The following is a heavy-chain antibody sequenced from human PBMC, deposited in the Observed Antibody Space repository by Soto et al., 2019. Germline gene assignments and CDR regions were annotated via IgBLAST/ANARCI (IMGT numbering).Heavy chain of an antibody. V-gene: IGHV2-5*02. CDR3: GHIVTTVTTT. CDR1: GFSLSTSGVG. D-gene: IGHD4-17*01. CDR2: IYWDDDK. Sequence: QITLKESGPTLVKPTQTLKLTCTFSGFSLSTSGVGVNWIRQPPGKALEWLALIYWDDDKRYSPSLKSRLTIXKDTFKNQVVLTMTNMDPVDTATYYCGHIVTTVTTTWGQGTLVTVSS. J-gene: IGHJ5*02.